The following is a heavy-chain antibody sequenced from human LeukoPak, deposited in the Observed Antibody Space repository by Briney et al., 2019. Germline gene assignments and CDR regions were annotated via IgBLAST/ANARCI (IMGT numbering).Heavy chain of an antibody. CDR3: ARGRGDSSGHIWDS. J-gene: IGHJ5*02. V-gene: IGHV4-4*02. CDR2: IYHSGNT. CDR1: GASISNDNW. D-gene: IGHD3-22*01. Sequence: SSETLSLTCVVSGASISNDNWWSWARQPPGKGLEWIGEIYHSGNTNNNPSLKSRVTISVDTSKNQFSLKLSSVTAADTAVYYCARGRGDSSGHIWDSWGQGTLVTVSS.